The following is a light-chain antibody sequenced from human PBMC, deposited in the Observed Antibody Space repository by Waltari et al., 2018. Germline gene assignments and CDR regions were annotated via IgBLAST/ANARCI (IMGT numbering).Light chain of an antibody. CDR1: SSDIGRNT. V-gene: IGLV1-44*01. CDR3: ATWDDSLKGFV. Sequence: QSVLTQPPSASGTPGQRVTISCSGTSSDIGRNTVNWYQHLPATAPTLLIYNNYYRPSGVPDRFSGSKSGTSASLAISGLQSEDEAVFYCATWDDSLKGFVFGSGTKVTVL. CDR2: NNY. J-gene: IGLJ1*01.